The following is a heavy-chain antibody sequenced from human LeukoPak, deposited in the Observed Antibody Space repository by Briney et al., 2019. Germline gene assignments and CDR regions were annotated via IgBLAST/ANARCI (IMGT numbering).Heavy chain of an antibody. V-gene: IGHV1-2*02. D-gene: IGHD6-13*01. J-gene: IGHJ4*02. CDR1: GYTFTCYY. Sequence: ASVKVSCKASGYTFTCYYMHWVRQAPGQGLEWMGWINPNSGGTNYAQKFQGRVTMTRDTSISTAYMELSRLRSDDTAVYYCARLVTAAAGTGYWGQGTLVTVSS. CDR2: INPNSGGT. CDR3: ARLVTAAAGTGY.